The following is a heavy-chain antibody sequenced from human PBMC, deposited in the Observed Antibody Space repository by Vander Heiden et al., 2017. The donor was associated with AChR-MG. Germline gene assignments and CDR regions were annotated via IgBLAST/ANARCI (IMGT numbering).Heavy chain of an antibody. D-gene: IGHD1-26*01. V-gene: IGHV4-4*07. CDR3: ASGSIVGANDY. CDR2: IYTSGSN. J-gene: IGHJ4*02. Sequence: QVQLHESGPGLVKPSETLSLTCTVSGGSISSSYWSWIRQSAGKGMEWIGRIYTSGSNNDNPALKSRVTMSVDTTKNQFSMKLRSVTAADTAVYYAASGSIVGANDYWRQGTLVTVYS. CDR1: GGSISSSY.